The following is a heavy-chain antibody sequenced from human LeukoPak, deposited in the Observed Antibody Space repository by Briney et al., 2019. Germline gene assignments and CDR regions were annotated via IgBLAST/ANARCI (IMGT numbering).Heavy chain of an antibody. CDR1: GDNFLHYC. Sequence: ESLKISCQASGDNFLHYCVGWLGRMPGKDREGMGISFPGDSDTTYSPSFEDPVSISAGKSISTAYLQWISLQASGTAMYYCARQQGLPSPSDYWGQGTLVTVSS. V-gene: IGHV5-51*01. CDR2: SFPGDSDT. CDR3: ARQQGLPSPSDY. J-gene: IGHJ4*02.